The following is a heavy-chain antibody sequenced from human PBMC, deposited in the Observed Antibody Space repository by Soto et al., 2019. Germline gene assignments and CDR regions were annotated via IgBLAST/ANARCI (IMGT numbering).Heavy chain of an antibody. CDR3: ARDASLYSSGSGWYAM. V-gene: IGHV3-21*01. CDR1: GFTFSSYS. D-gene: IGHD6-19*01. Sequence: GGSLRLSCAASGFTFSSYSMNWVRQAPGKGLEWVSSISSSSSYIYYADSVKGRFTISRDNAKNSLYLQMNSLRAEDTAVYYCARDASLYSSGSGWYAMWGQGTLVTVSS. J-gene: IGHJ4*02. CDR2: ISSSSSYI.